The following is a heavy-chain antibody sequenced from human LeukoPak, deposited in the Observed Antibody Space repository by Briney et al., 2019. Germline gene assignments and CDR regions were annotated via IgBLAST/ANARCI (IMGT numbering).Heavy chain of an antibody. V-gene: IGHV1-18*01. Sequence: GASVKVSCKASGYTFTDYGISWVRQAPGQGPEWMGWISTYNGNTNYAQKFQGRLTMTRDTSTSTAYMEVRSLRSDDTAIYYCARDVKFQLLYWFDYWGQGTLVTASS. CDR1: GYTFTDYG. CDR2: ISTYNGNT. CDR3: ARDVKFQLLYWFDY. J-gene: IGHJ4*02. D-gene: IGHD3-3*01.